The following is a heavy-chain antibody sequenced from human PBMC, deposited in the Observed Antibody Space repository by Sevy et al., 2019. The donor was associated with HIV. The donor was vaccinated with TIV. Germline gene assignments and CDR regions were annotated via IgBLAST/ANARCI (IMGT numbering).Heavy chain of an antibody. J-gene: IGHJ4*02. CDR3: ARNAALDF. Sequence: GGSLRLSCAASGFIFSRYGMHWVRQAPGKGLGWVAVIWNDGSNKFYADSVKGRFTISRDNSKNTLYLQMNSLRAEDTAMYYCARNAALDFWGQGTLVTVSS. CDR2: IWNDGSNK. D-gene: IGHD1-1*01. V-gene: IGHV3-33*08. CDR1: GFIFSRYG.